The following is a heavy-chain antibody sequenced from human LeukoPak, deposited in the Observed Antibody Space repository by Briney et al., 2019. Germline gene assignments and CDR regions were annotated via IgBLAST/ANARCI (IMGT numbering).Heavy chain of an antibody. CDR3: AKDIGQINGRGWFDP. J-gene: IGHJ5*02. Sequence: SETLSLTCTVSGGSMSNSYWTWIRQSPGKGLEWIALIYYNGASDYNPSLWSRVTISIDTSRNQFSLSLRSVTAADTAVYYCAKDIGQINGRGWFDPWGQGTLVTVSS. CDR2: IYYNGAS. D-gene: IGHD2-8*01. CDR1: GGSMSNSY. V-gene: IGHV4-59*01.